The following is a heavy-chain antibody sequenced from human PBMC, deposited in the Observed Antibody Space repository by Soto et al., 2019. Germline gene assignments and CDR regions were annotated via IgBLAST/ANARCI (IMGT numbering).Heavy chain of an antibody. V-gene: IGHV1-69*06. CDR1: GGTFSSYA. Sequence: ASVKVSCKASGGTFSSYAISWVRQAPGQWLEWMGGIIPIFGTANYAQKFQGRVTITADKSTSTAYMELSSLRSEDTAVYYCARGIWGYYGMDVWGQGTTVTVSS. CDR3: ARGIWGYYGMDV. D-gene: IGHD3-16*01. CDR2: IIPIFGTA. J-gene: IGHJ6*02.